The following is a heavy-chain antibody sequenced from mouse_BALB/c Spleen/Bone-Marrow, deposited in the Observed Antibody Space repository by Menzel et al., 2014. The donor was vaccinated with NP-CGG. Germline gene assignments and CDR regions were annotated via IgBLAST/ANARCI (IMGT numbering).Heavy chain of an antibody. CDR1: GFDIKDTY. CDR3: AIYFYFDY. V-gene: IGHV14-3*02. Sequence: EVQLQQSGAELVKPGASVRLSCTASGFDIKDTYMHWVKQRPDQGLERIGRIDPANGNAKHDPKFRGKAAITADTSSNTTYLQLSSLASEGTAVYYCAIYFYFDYWGQGTTLIVSS. CDR2: IDPANGNA. J-gene: IGHJ2*01. D-gene: IGHD2-3*01.